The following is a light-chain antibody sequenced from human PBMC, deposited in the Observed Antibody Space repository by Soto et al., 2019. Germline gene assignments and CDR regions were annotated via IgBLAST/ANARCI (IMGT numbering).Light chain of an antibody. CDR2: DDS. CDR1: NIGSKS. V-gene: IGLV3-21*02. CDR3: QVWDTSTDRPVV. Sequence: SYELTQPPSVSVAPGQTARITCGGNNIGSKSVHWYQQKPGQAPVLVVYDDSDRPSGIPERISGSKSGNAATLTISRVEAGDEADYYCQVWDTSTDRPVVFGGGTQLTVL. J-gene: IGLJ2*01.